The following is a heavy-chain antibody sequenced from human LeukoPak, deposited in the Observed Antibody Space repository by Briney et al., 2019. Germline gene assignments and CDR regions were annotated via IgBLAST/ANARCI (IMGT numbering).Heavy chain of an antibody. J-gene: IGHJ5*02. CDR3: ARDQNYYGSGRWFDP. CDR1: GGSISSYY. CDR2: IYYSGST. V-gene: IGHV4-59*01. D-gene: IGHD3-10*01. Sequence: SENLSLTCTVSGGSISSYYWSWIRQPPGKGLEWIGYIYYSGSTNYNPSLKSRVTISVDTSKNQFSLKLSSVTAADTAVYYCARDQNYYGSGRWFDPWGQGTLVTVSS.